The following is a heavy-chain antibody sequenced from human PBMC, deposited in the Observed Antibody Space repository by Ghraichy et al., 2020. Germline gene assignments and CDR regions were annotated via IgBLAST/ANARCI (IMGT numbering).Heavy chain of an antibody. J-gene: IGHJ6*02. V-gene: IGHV4-39*01. CDR3: TRGRRREYYQYELDV. CDR2: IYYIGNT. Sequence: SETLSLTCTVSGGSIRSSAYYWGWIRQFQGKGLEWIVSIYYIGNTYYNPSLKSRITISVDTSSNQFSLNLTSVTAADTAVYYCTRGRRREYYQYELDVWGQGTTVTVSS. CDR1: GGSIRSSAYY. D-gene: IGHD2/OR15-2a*01.